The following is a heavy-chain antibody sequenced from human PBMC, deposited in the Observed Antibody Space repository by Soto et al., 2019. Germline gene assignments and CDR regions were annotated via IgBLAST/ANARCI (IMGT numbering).Heavy chain of an antibody. D-gene: IGHD4-17*01. J-gene: IGHJ4*02. CDR3: ARAGGTTVTGLWHFDS. CDR1: GFTFNTYS. Sequence: QVQLEESGGGVVQPGRSLRLSCEASGFTFNTYSMHWVRQPPGKGLEWLAAIWYDGTQKYYADSVKGRFIISRDNSKKTRYLEKNSLRADDTAVHYCARAGGTTVTGLWHFDSWGKGTLVTVSS. V-gene: IGHV3-33*01. CDR2: IWYDGTQK.